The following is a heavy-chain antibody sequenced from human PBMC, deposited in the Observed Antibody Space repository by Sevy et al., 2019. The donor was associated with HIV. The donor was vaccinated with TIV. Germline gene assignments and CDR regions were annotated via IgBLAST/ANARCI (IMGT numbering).Heavy chain of an antibody. CDR2: ISYDGSNK. Sequence: GGSLRLSCAASGFTFSSYAMHWVRQAPGKGLEWVAVISYDGSNKYYADSVKGRFTISRDNSKNTLYLQMNSLRAEDMAVYYCARAIAAAGISGAFDIWGQGTMVTVSS. J-gene: IGHJ3*02. V-gene: IGHV3-30-3*01. CDR1: GFTFSSYA. D-gene: IGHD6-13*01. CDR3: ARAIAAAGISGAFDI.